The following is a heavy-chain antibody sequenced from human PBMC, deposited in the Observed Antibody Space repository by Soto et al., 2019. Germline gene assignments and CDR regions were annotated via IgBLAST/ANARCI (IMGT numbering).Heavy chain of an antibody. D-gene: IGHD3-16*02. Sequence: GASVKVSCKVSGYTLTELSMHWVRQAPGKGLEWMGGFDPEDGETIYAQKFQGRVTMTEDTSTDTAYMELGSLRSEDTAVYYCATPFMITFGGVIVRTDWYFDLWGRGTLVTVSS. CDR1: GYTLTELS. J-gene: IGHJ2*01. V-gene: IGHV1-24*01. CDR2: FDPEDGET. CDR3: ATPFMITFGGVIVRTDWYFDL.